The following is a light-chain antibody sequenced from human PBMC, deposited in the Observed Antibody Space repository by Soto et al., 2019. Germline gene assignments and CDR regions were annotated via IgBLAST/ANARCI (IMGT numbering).Light chain of an antibody. V-gene: IGLV2-11*01. CDR1: SSDVGDSGF. CDR3: CSFATNSKV. Sequence: QSALTQPRSVSGSPGQSVAISCTGSSSDVGDSGFVSWYQQHPGKAPKLILYDVSERPSGVPDRVSGSRSGTTPSLTVSGHEPDVGAVYYCCSFATNSKVFGGGTKLT. J-gene: IGLJ2*01. CDR2: DVS.